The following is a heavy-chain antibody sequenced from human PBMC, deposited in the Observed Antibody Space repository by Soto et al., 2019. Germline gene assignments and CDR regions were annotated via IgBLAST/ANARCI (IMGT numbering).Heavy chain of an antibody. CDR2: IGSSSVYI. CDR3: APTQISDKSVLITPRPY. D-gene: IGHD3-16*01. CDR1: GFTFSLYS. V-gene: IGHV3-21*01. J-gene: IGHJ4*02. Sequence: GGSLRLSCVASGFTFSLYSMNWVRQAPGKGLEWVSAIGSSSVYIYYADSVKGRFTISRDNAKNSLYLQMNSLRVEDTAVYYCAPTQISDKSVLITPRPYWGQGTLVTVSS.